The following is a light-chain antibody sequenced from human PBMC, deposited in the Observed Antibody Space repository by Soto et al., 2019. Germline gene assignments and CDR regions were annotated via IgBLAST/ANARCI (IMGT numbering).Light chain of an antibody. CDR3: MQAIDIPWT. CDR1: GSLLQSDGKTY. Sequence: ILMTQTPLSLSIMPGQTASISCECSGSLLQSDGKTYFYWYVQKAGQAPQPLIYEVSNRFSGVPERFSGSGSRTDFTLKISRVEADDVGIYYCMQAIDIPWTFGQGTKVDI. CDR2: EVS. J-gene: IGKJ1*01. V-gene: IGKV2-29*03.